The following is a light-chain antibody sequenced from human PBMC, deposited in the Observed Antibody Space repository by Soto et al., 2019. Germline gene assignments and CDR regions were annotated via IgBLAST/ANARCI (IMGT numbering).Light chain of an antibody. CDR1: QNIITW. CDR3: QQYNSYPYT. CDR2: DAS. J-gene: IGKJ2*01. Sequence: DIPMTQSPSTLSASVGDRVTITCRASQNIITWLAWYQQKPGKAPNLLIYDASTLESGGPSGFSGSGSGTEFTLTISSLQPDDSATYYCQQYNSYPYTFGQGTKLEIK. V-gene: IGKV1-5*01.